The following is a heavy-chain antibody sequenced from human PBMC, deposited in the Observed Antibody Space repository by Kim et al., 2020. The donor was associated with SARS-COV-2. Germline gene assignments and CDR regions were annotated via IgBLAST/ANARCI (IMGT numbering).Heavy chain of an antibody. V-gene: IGHV4-59*08. CDR3: ARFNQQRDAFDI. CDR2: LSYIVTT. J-gene: IGHJ3*02. CDR1: GASISSYY. Sequence: SETLSLTCTVSGASISSYYWTWIRQSPGKGLEWVGYLSYIVTTRYSPSLESRVTIAGDTSKTRFFLKLTSVTAADTAVYYFARFNQQRDAFDICGQGTTV. D-gene: IGHD6-25*01.